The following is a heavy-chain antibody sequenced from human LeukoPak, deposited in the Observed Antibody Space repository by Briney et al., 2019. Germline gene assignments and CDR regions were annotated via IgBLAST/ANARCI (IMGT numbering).Heavy chain of an antibody. J-gene: IGHJ4*02. CDR3: AKWGLDY. D-gene: IGHD3-16*01. CDR2: ITGSGDCT. Sequence: GGSLRLSCAASGFTFSFSNYAMTWVRQAPGKGLEWVSGITGSGDCTYYADSVKGRFAISRDNSKNTLYLQMNSLRVEDTAVYYCAKWGLDYWGQGTLVTVFS. V-gene: IGHV3-23*01. CDR1: GFTFSFSNYA.